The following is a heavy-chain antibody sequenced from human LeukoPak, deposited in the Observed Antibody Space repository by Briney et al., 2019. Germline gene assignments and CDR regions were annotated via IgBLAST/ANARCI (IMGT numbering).Heavy chain of an antibody. J-gene: IGHJ6*03. Sequence: PGGSLRLSCAASGFTFNNYDITWVRQAPGKGLEWVSKISGSGGTTYYADSVKGRFTISRDNSKNTLYLQMNSLRAEDTAVYYCARAVEGGYSSSSWGYYYYMDVWGKGTTVTVSS. V-gene: IGHV3-23*01. CDR1: GFTFNNYD. CDR3: ARAVEGGYSSSSWGYYYYMDV. CDR2: ISGSGGTT. D-gene: IGHD6-6*01.